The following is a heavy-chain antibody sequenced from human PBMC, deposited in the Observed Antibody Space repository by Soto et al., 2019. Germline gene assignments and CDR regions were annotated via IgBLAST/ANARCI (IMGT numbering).Heavy chain of an antibody. J-gene: IGHJ6*02. D-gene: IGHD2-2*01. V-gene: IGHV1-18*01. CDR1: GYTFTSYG. CDR2: VSAYIGTT. Sequence: ASVKVSCKASGYTFTSYGISWVRQAPGQGPEWVGWVSAYIGTTYYAQKLQGRVTMTADTSTNTAYMELRSLRSDDTAVYYCARDPSLGYCSSTSCYGAGGYGMDVWGQGTTVTVSS. CDR3: ARDPSLGYCSSTSCYGAGGYGMDV.